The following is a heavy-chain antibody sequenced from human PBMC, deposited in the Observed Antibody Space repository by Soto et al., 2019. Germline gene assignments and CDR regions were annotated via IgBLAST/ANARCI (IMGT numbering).Heavy chain of an antibody. CDR2: ISAYNGNT. V-gene: IGHV1-18*01. J-gene: IGHJ4*02. CDR3: ARGWELHIPYYFDY. CDR1: GYTFTSCG. D-gene: IGHD1-26*01. Sequence: GASVNVSFKASGYTFTSCGISWVRQAPGQGLEWMGWISAYNGNTNYAQKLQGRVTMTTDTSTSTAYMELRSLRSDDTAVYYCARGWELHIPYYFDYWGQGTLVTVSS.